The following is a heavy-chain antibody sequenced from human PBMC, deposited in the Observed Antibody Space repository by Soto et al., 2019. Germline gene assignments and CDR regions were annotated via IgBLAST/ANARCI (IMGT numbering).Heavy chain of an antibody. V-gene: IGHV4-34*01. Sequence: QVQLQQWGAGLLKPSETLSLTCAVYGGSFSGNYWSWLRQPPGKGPEWIGEINHSGNTKYKPSLERRVTISIDMSKNQFSLKLHSVSAADTAVYYCARTGGRDVWSQGATVTVSS. CDR2: INHSGNT. CDR3: ARTGGRDV. J-gene: IGHJ6*02. CDR1: GGSFSGNY.